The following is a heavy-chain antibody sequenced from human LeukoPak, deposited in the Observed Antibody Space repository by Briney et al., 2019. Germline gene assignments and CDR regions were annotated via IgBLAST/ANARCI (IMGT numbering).Heavy chain of an antibody. Sequence: PGGSLRLSCAASGLTFSSYGMHWVRQAPGKGLEWVAVISYDGSNKYYADSVKGRFTISRDNSKNTLYLQMNSLRAEDTAVYYCAKGAPRGQLLSTMDCFDYWGQGTLVTVSS. CDR1: GLTFSSYG. V-gene: IGHV3-30*18. J-gene: IGHJ4*02. CDR2: ISYDGSNK. D-gene: IGHD2-2*01. CDR3: AKGAPRGQLLSTMDCFDY.